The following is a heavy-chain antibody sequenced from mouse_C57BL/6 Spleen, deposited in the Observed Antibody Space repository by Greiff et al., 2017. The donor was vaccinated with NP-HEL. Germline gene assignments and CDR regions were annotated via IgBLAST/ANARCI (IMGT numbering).Heavy chain of an antibody. CDR1: GYTFTSYW. CDR2: INPSNGGT. J-gene: IGHJ1*03. CDR3: AREGVITTVVARRYFDV. V-gene: IGHV1-53*01. Sequence: VQLQQSGTELVKPGASVKLSCKASGYTFTSYWMHWVKQRPGQGLEWIGNINPSNGGTNYNEKFKSKATLTVAKSSSTAYMQLSSLTSEDSAVYYCAREGVITTVVARRYFDVWGTGTTVTVSS. D-gene: IGHD1-1*01.